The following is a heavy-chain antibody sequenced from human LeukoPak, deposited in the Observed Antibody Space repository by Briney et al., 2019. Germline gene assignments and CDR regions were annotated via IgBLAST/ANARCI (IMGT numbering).Heavy chain of an antibody. V-gene: IGHV4-34*01. CDR1: GGSFSGYY. CDR2: INHSGST. D-gene: IGHD3-10*01. Sequence: PSETLSLTCAVYGGSFSGYYWSWIRQPPGKGLEWIGEINHSGSTNYNPSLKSRVTISVDTSKNQFSLKLSSVTAADTAVYYCARAPGGADAFDIWGQGTMVTVSS. J-gene: IGHJ3*02. CDR3: ARAPGGADAFDI.